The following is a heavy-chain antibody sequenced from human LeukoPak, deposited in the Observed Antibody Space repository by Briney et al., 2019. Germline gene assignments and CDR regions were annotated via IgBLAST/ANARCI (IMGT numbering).Heavy chain of an antibody. J-gene: IGHJ6*03. CDR3: ARYRRAYYYYYYMDV. Sequence: KASETLSLTCTVSGGSISSYYWSWIRQPAGKGLEWIRRIYTSGSTNYNPSLKSRVTMSVDTSKNQFSLKLSSVTAADTAVYYCARYRRAYYYYYYMDVWGKGTTVTVSS. V-gene: IGHV4-4*07. D-gene: IGHD4-11*01. CDR2: IYTSGST. CDR1: GGSISSYY.